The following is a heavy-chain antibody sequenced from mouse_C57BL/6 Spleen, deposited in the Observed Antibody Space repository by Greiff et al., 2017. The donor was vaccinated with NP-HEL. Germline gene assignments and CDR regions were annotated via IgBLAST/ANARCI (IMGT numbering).Heavy chain of an antibody. CDR3: ARSDGPWFAY. Sequence: VQLQQPGAELVRPGSSVKLSCKASGYTFTSYWMDWVKQRPGQGLEWIGNIYPSDSETHYNQKFKDKATLTVDKSSSTAYMQLSSLTSEDSAVYYCARSDGPWFAYWGQGTLVTVSA. J-gene: IGHJ3*01. D-gene: IGHD2-3*01. V-gene: IGHV1-61*01. CDR2: IYPSDSET. CDR1: GYTFTSYW.